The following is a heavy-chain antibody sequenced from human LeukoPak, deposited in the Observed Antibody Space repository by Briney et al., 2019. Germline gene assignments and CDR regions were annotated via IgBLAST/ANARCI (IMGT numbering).Heavy chain of an antibody. CDR2: ISYDGSNK. V-gene: IGHV3-30-3*01. J-gene: IGHJ6*02. D-gene: IGHD4-11*01. CDR3: ARGGRPCSNYIWSRWVEPNGMDV. CDR1: GFTFSSYA. Sequence: GRSLRLSCAASGFTFSSYAMHWVRQAPGKGLEWVAVISYDGSNKYYADSVKGRFTISRDNSKNTLYLQMNSLRAEDTAVYYCARGGRPCSNYIWSRWVEPNGMDVWGQGTTVTVSS.